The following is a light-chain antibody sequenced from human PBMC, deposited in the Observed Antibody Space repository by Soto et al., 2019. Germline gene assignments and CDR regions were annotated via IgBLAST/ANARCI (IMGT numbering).Light chain of an antibody. V-gene: IGLV1-44*01. J-gene: IGLJ2*01. CDR1: NSNFGRYY. CDR2: SDD. CDR3: GTWDTSLSAGV. Sequence: QSVLTQPPSLSGTPGQRVTISCSGSNSNFGRYYVNWYQHFPGTAPKILIYSDDERPSGVPDRFSGSKSGTSATLGITGLQSGDGADYYCGTWDTSLSAGVFGGGTQLTVL.